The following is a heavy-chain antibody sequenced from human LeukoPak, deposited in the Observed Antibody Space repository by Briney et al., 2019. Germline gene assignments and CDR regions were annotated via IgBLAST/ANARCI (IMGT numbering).Heavy chain of an antibody. Sequence: ASVKVSCKASGYTFTSYAMNWVRQAPGQGLEWMGWINTNTGNPTYAQGFTGRFVFSLDTSVSTAYLQISSLKAEDTAVYYCARESHSSSFRRGYFDYWGQGTLVTVSS. J-gene: IGHJ4*02. CDR3: ARESHSSSFRRGYFDY. CDR2: INTNTGNP. V-gene: IGHV7-4-1*02. D-gene: IGHD6-13*01. CDR1: GYTFTSYA.